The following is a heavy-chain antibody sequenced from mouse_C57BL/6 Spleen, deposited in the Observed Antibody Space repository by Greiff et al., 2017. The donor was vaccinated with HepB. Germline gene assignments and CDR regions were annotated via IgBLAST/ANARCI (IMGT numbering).Heavy chain of an antibody. V-gene: IGHV1-7*01. D-gene: IGHD2-4*01. Sequence: VQLQQSGAELAKPGASVKLSCKASGYTFTSYWMHWVKQRPGQGLDWIGYINPSSGYTKYNQKFKDKATLTADKSSSTAYMQLSSLTYEDSAVYYCARRYDYENWYFDVWGTVTTVTVSS. J-gene: IGHJ1*03. CDR2: INPSSGYT. CDR3: ARRYDYENWYFDV. CDR1: GYTFTSYW.